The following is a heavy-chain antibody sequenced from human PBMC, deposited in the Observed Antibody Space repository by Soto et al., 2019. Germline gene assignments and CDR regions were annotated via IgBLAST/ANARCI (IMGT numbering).Heavy chain of an antibody. CDR1: GYPFTNFG. Sequence: QVQLVQSGAEVKKPGASVKVSCKASGYPFTNFGISWVIQAPGKGLEWMGWISAYNGNTNYAQNFQGRVTMTTDTSTSTAYMEMRRLRSEEKAVYYCERGGTTIDYWGQGTLVTVSS. D-gene: IGHD4-17*01. V-gene: IGHV1-18*01. CDR3: ERGGTTIDY. J-gene: IGHJ4*02. CDR2: ISAYNGNT.